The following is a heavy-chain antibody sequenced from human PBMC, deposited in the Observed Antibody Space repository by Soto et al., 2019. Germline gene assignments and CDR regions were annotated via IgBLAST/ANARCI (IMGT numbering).Heavy chain of an antibody. CDR1: GGSISSGGYY. CDR3: ARYPPPYCTNGVCYDNWFDP. CDR2: IYYSGST. V-gene: IGHV4-31*03. D-gene: IGHD2-8*01. Sequence: QVQLQESGPGLVKPSQTLSLTCTVSGGSISSGGYYWSWIRQHPGKGLEWIGYIYYSGSTYYIPSLKGRVTISVDTSKNQFSLKLSSVTAADTAVYYCARYPPPYCTNGVCYDNWFDPWGQGTLVTVSS. J-gene: IGHJ5*02.